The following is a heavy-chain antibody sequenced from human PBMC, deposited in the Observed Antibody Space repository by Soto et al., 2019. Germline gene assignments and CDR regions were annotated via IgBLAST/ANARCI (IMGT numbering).Heavy chain of an antibody. D-gene: IGHD1-1*01. J-gene: IGHJ4*02. V-gene: IGHV1-18*01. CDR3: ARGRYGDY. CDR2: ISAHNGNT. CDR1: GYTFTTYG. Sequence: QVHLVQSGAEVKKPGASVKVSCKGSGYTFTTYGITWVRQAPGQGLEWMGWISAHNGNTNYAQKLQGRVTVTRDTSTSTPYMELRSLRSDDTAVYYCARGRYGDYWGQGALVTVSS.